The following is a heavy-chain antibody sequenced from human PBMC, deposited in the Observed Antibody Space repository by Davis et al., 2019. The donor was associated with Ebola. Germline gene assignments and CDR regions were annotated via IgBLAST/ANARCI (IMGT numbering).Heavy chain of an antibody. CDR1: GGSFSGYY. J-gene: IGHJ4*02. CDR3: ARPKYYYDSSGYYSY. D-gene: IGHD3-22*01. CDR2: INHSGST. Sequence: MPGGSLRLSCAVYGGSFSGYYWSWIRQPPGKGLEWIGEINHSGSTNYNPSLKSRVTISVDTSKNQFSLKLSSVTAADTAVYYCARPKYYYDSSGYYSYWGQGTLVTVSS. V-gene: IGHV4-34*01.